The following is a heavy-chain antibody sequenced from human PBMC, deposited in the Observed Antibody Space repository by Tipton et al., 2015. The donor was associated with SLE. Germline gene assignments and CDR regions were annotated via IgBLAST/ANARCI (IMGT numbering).Heavy chain of an antibody. CDR3: VASYCSGGSCYPAAFDI. CDR1: GGSISSSNC. CDR2: IYHSGST. D-gene: IGHD2-15*01. Sequence: TLSLTCAVSGGSISSSNCWSWVRQPPGKGLEWIGEIYHSGSTNYNPSLKGRVTISVDKSKNQFSLKLSSVTAADTAVYYCVASYCSGGSCYPAAFDIWGQGTMVTVSS. J-gene: IGHJ3*02. V-gene: IGHV4-4*02.